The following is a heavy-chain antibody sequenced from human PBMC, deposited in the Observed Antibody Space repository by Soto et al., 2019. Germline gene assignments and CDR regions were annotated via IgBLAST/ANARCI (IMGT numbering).Heavy chain of an antibody. J-gene: IGHJ2*01. Sequence: SETLSLTCTVSGGSISSYYWSWIRQPPGKGLEWIGYIYYSGSTNYNPSLKSRVTISVDTSKNQFSLKLSSVTAADTAVYYCARRQVTTVNYWYFDLWGRGTLVTVSS. V-gene: IGHV4-59*08. D-gene: IGHD4-17*01. CDR1: GGSISSYY. CDR2: IYYSGST. CDR3: ARRQVTTVNYWYFDL.